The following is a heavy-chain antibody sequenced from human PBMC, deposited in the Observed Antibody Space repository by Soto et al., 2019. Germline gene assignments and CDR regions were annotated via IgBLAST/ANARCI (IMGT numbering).Heavy chain of an antibody. CDR1: GFTFSSYS. D-gene: IGHD6-6*01. Sequence: LRLSCAASGFTFSSYSMNWVRQAPGKGLEWVSSISSSSSYIYYADSVKGRFTISRDNAKNSLYLQMNSLRAEDTAVYYCASCASVYCSSSPPGWFDPWGQGTLVTVSS. CDR3: ASCASVYCSSSPPGWFDP. J-gene: IGHJ5*02. V-gene: IGHV3-21*01. CDR2: ISSSSSYI.